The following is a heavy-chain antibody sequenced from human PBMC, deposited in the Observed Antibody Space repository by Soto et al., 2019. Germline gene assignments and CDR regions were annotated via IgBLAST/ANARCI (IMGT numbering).Heavy chain of an antibody. CDR2: FDPEDGET. CDR1: GYTLTELS. Sequence: ASVKVSCKVSGYTLTELSMHWVRQAPGKGLEWMGGFDPEDGETIYAQKLQGRVTMTEDTSTDTAYMELSSLRSEDTAVYYCATDRDCGGDCYEAFDIWGKGTMVTVSS. J-gene: IGHJ3*02. V-gene: IGHV1-24*01. D-gene: IGHD2-21*02. CDR3: ATDRDCGGDCYEAFDI.